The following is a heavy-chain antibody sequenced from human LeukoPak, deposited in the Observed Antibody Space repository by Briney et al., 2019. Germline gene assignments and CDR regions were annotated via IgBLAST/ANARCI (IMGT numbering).Heavy chain of an antibody. CDR2: ISYDGSNK. CDR3: AKGGRYVREFIDY. CDR1: GFTFSSYA. V-gene: IGHV3-30*04. J-gene: IGHJ4*02. D-gene: IGHD3-16*01. Sequence: GGSLRLSCAASGFTFSSYAMHWVRQAPGKGLEWVAVISYDGSNKYYADSVKGRFTISRDNAKKSLYLQMNSPRAEDTALYYCAKGGRYVREFIDYWGQGTLVTVSS.